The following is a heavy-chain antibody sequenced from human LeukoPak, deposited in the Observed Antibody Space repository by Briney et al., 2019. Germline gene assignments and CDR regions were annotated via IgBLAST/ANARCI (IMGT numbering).Heavy chain of an antibody. V-gene: IGHV3-30*18. CDR2: ISYDGSNK. CDR3: AKAGYSSGWRNFDS. J-gene: IGHJ4*02. CDR1: GFTFSSYE. Sequence: GGSLRLSCAASGFTFSSYEMNWVHQAPGKGLEWVAVISYDGSNKFYADSVKGRFTISRDNSKNTLYLQMNSLRAEDTAVYYCAKAGYSSGWRNFDSWGQGTLVTVSS. D-gene: IGHD6-19*01.